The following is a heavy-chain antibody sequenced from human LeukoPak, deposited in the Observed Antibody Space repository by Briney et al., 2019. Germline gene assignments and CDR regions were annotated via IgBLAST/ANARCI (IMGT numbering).Heavy chain of an antibody. D-gene: IGHD2-2*01. V-gene: IGHV4-31*03. CDR1: GGSISSGGYY. CDR3: ARGVVPAATGYYYYYYYMDV. J-gene: IGHJ6*03. CDR2: IYYSGST. Sequence: PSETLSLTCTVSGGSISSGGYYWSWIRQHPGKGLEWIGYIYYSGSTYYNPSLRSRVTISVDTSKNQFSLKLSSVTAADTAVYYCARGVVPAATGYYYYYYYMDVWGKGTTVTVSS.